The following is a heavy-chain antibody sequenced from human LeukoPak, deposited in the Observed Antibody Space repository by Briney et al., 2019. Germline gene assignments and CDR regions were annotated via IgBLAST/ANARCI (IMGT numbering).Heavy chain of an antibody. J-gene: IGHJ6*03. CDR1: DDSITMYY. V-gene: IGHV4-59*01. CDR2: VDHTGST. CDR3: ARGRVSSSTWYSTYYYYFYMDV. D-gene: IGHD1-1*01. Sequence: PSETLSLTCSVSDDSITMYYWTWIRQPPGKGLEWIGYVDHTGSTNFNPSLNGRVSISRDTTKDLFSLRLRSVTAADTAVYFCARGRVSSSTWYSTYYYYFYMDVWGKGTTVTVSS.